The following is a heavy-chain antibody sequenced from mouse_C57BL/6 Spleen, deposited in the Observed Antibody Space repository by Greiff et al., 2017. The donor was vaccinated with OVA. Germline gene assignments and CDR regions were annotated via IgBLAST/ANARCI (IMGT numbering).Heavy chain of an antibody. Sequence: QVQLQQSGAELVRPGASVTLSCKASGYTFTDYEMHWVKQTPVHGLEWIGAIDPENGGTAYNQKFKGKATLTVDKSSSTAYMELRSLTSEDSAVYVCTKYSNFLYAMDYWGQGTSVTVSS. V-gene: IGHV1-15*01. CDR3: TKYSNFLYAMDY. J-gene: IGHJ4*01. CDR1: GYTFTDYE. D-gene: IGHD2-5*01. CDR2: IDPENGGT.